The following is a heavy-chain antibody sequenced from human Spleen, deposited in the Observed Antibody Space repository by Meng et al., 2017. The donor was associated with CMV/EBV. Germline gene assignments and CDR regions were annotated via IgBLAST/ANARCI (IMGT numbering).Heavy chain of an antibody. CDR1: GFTFSSYA. CDR2: INADGTKT. J-gene: IGHJ5*02. Sequence: GGSLRLSCAASGFTFSSYAMHWVRQGPGKGLVWVSRINADGTKTNYADSVKGRFTISRDNGKNMLYLQMNNLRADDTAVYYCARVVEYSSSSVRDLWGPGALVTVSS. D-gene: IGHD4-11*01. CDR3: ARVVEYSSSSVRDL. V-gene: IGHV3-74*01.